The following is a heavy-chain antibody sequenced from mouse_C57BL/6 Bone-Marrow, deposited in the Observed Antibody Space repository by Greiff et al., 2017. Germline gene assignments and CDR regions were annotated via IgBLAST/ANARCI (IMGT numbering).Heavy chain of an antibody. V-gene: IGHV1-76*01. CDR2: IYPGSGNT. CDR1: GYTFTDYY. Sequence: VQLQQSGAELVRPGASVKLSCKASGYTFTDYYINWVKQRPGQGLEWIARIYPGSGNTYYNEKFKGKATLTAEKSSSTAYMQLSSLTSEDSAVYFCASAYYSNVFDYWGQGTTLTVSS. CDR3: ASAYYSNVFDY. J-gene: IGHJ2*01. D-gene: IGHD2-5*01.